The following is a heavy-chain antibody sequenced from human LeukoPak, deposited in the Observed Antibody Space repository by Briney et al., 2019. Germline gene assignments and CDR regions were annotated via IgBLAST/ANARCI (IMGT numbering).Heavy chain of an antibody. V-gene: IGHV3-23*01. Sequence: PGGSLRLSCAASGFTFSSYGMHWVRQAPGKGLEWVSAISGSGGSTYYADSVKGRFTISRDNSKNTLYLQMNSLRAEDTAVYYCAKVLGYCTDGVCYTGGDYWGQGTLVTVSS. CDR2: ISGSGGST. J-gene: IGHJ4*02. CDR3: AKVLGYCTDGVCYTGGDY. CDR1: GFTFSSYG. D-gene: IGHD2-8*01.